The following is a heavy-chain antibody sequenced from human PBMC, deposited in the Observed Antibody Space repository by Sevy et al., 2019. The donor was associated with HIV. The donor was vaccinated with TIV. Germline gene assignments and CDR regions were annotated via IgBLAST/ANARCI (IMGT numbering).Heavy chain of an antibody. Sequence: GGSLRLSCAASGFTFSSYAMHWVRQAPGKGLEWVAVISYDGSNKYYADSVKGRFTISRDNSKNTLYLQMNSLRAEDKALYYCARVGGYRLLDPYYYGMDVWGQGTTVTVSS. CDR2: ISYDGSNK. CDR3: ARVGGYRLLDPYYYGMDV. CDR1: GFTFSSYA. D-gene: IGHD2-2*01. V-gene: IGHV3-30-3*01. J-gene: IGHJ6*02.